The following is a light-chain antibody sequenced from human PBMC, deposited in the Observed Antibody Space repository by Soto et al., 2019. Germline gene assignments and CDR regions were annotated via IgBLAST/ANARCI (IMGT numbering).Light chain of an antibody. CDR1: QSVSSD. CDR3: QQYNNWPHT. V-gene: IGKV3-15*01. CDR2: GAS. Sequence: EIVMTQSPATLSVSPGERVTLSCRASQSVSSDLAWYLQKPGQAPSLLVYGASTRATGMPARFSGSGSGTEFTLTISSLQSEDLAGYYCQQYNNWPHTLGQGTKLEIK. J-gene: IGKJ2*01.